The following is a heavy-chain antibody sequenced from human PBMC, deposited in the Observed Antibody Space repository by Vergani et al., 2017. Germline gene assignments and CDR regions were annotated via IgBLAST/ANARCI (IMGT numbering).Heavy chain of an antibody. CDR3: ARSQGDYGYFDL. D-gene: IGHD4-17*01. Sequence: QVRLEESGPGLVKPSETPSLTCSVSGYSIGRGYYWAWIRQSPGEGLQWLTSIYNRGKTYHNPSLKSRVSVSLDTSKNRFSLNLTSVTATDTAVYYCARSQGDYGYFDLLGPGSLVTVSS. CDR2: IYNRGKT. V-gene: IGHV4-38-2*01. J-gene: IGHJ2*01. CDR1: GYSIGRGYY.